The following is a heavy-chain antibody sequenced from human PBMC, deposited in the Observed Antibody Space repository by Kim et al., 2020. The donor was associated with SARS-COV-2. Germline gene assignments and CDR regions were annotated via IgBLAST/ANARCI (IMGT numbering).Heavy chain of an antibody. J-gene: IGHJ6*02. CDR1: GFTFSSYG. V-gene: IGHV3-33*01. CDR2: IWYDGSNK. CDR3: ARDYYGSGSLPYYYYGMDV. D-gene: IGHD3-10*01. Sequence: GGSLRLSCAASGFTFSSYGMHWVRQAPGKGLEWVAVIWYDGSNKYYADSVKGRFTISRDNSKNTLYLQMNSLRAEDTAVYYCARDYYGSGSLPYYYYGMDVWGQGTTVTVSS.